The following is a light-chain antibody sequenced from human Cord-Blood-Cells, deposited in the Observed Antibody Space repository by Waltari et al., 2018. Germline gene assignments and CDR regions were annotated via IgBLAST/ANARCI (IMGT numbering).Light chain of an antibody. CDR3: SSYTSSNTYV. V-gene: IGLV2-14*01. CDR2: DVS. CDR1: SRDVGGYNS. Sequence: QSALTQPASVSGSPGQSITLSCTGTSRDVGGYNSVSWYQQHPGKAPKLMIYDVSNRPSGVSNRFSGSKSGNTASLTISGLQAEDEADYYCSSYTSSNTYVFGTGTKVTVL. J-gene: IGLJ1*01.